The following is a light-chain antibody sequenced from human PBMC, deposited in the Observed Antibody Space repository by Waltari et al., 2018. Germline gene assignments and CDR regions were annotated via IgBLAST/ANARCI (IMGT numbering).Light chain of an antibody. Sequence: DIQMTQSTSSMSASVGDRVSITCQTSQDISIQLSWYQQKPGKAPKVLIYDASNLETWVPSRFTGSRSGTDFTFTISSLQPEVIATYYCQQYKDLPRTFGQGTKVEI. J-gene: IGKJ1*01. CDR1: QDISIQ. CDR3: QQYKDLPRT. V-gene: IGKV1-33*01. CDR2: DAS.